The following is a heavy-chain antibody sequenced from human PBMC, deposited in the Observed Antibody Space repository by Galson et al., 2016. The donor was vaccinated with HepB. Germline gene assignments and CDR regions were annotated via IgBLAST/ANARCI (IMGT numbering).Heavy chain of an antibody. V-gene: IGHV1-46*02. J-gene: IGHJ6*02. CDR2: INPSSGRT. CDR1: GGTFNYYG. D-gene: IGHD2-2*01. Sequence: SVKVSCKASGGTFNYYGISWVRQAPGQGLEWMGIINPSSGRTLYAQKFQGRVTMTRDTSTRTVYMELSSLRSEDTAIYYCARAGGVVVPAAMRGSYYYGMDVWGQGTTVTVSS. CDR3: ARAGGVVVPAAMRGSYYYGMDV.